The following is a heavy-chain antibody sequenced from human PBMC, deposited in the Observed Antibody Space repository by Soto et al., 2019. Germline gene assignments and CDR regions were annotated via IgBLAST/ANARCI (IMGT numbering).Heavy chain of an antibody. CDR1: GFTFSSYA. V-gene: IGHV3-30-3*01. J-gene: IGHJ4*02. CDR2: ISYDGSNK. Sequence: GGSLRLSCAASGFTFSSYAMHWVRQAPGKGLEWVAVISYDGSNKYYADSVKGRFTISRDNSKNTLYLQMNSLRAEDTAVYYCARDYPYSRDSEVSECLDYWGQGTLVTVSS. D-gene: IGHD6-13*01. CDR3: ARDYPYSRDSEVSECLDY.